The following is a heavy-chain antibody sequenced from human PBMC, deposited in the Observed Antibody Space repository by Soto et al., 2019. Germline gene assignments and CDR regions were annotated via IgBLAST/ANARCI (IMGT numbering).Heavy chain of an antibody. CDR3: ANLDWSQLPNNFDY. J-gene: IGHJ4*02. D-gene: IGHD1-1*01. Sequence: GGSLRLSCAASGFTFSSYAMSWVRQAPGKGLEWVSAISSNVGTTYYADSVKGRFTISRDNSKSTLYLQLNNLRAEDTAVYYCANLDWSQLPNNFDYWGQGTLVTVSS. CDR1: GFTFSSYA. CDR2: ISSNVGTT. V-gene: IGHV3-23*01.